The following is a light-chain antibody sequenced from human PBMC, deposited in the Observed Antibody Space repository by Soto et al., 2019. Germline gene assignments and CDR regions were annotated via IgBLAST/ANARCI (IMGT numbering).Light chain of an antibody. CDR1: QSVSSN. J-gene: IGKJ4*01. V-gene: IGKV3-15*01. Sequence: EIVLTQSPGTLSLSPGERATLSCRASQSVSSNYLAWYQQKPGQAPRLLIYGASTRATGIPARFSGRGSGTEFTLTISSLQSEDFAVYYCQQYNDWPPVTFGGGTKVDI. CDR2: GAS. CDR3: QQYNDWPPVT.